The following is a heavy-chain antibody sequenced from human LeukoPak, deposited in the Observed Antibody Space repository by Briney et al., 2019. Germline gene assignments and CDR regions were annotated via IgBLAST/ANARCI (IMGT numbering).Heavy chain of an antibody. V-gene: IGHV3-9*01. Sequence: GGSLRLSCAASGFTFDDYATHWVRQAPGKGLEWVSGISWNSGSIGYADSVKGRFTISRDNAKNSLYLQMNSLRAEDTALYYCAKDINPDYYDSSGYGYFDYWGQGTLVTVSS. CDR1: GFTFDDYA. CDR3: AKDINPDYYDSSGYGYFDY. D-gene: IGHD3-22*01. CDR2: ISWNSGSI. J-gene: IGHJ4*02.